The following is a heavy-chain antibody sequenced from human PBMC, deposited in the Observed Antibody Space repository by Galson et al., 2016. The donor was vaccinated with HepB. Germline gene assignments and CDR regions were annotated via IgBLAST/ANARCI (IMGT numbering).Heavy chain of an antibody. CDR3: ARDAKTIQTAFDI. V-gene: IGHV3-7*03. CDR1: GFSLSNYW. D-gene: IGHD5-18*01. CDR2: INQDGNDK. J-gene: IGHJ3*02. Sequence: SLRLSCAASGFSLSNYWTNWVRQAPGKGLEWVANINQDGNDKWYMDSVKGRFTISKDNSKNSLYLQMNSLRADDSAVYYCARDAKTIQTAFDIWGQGTRVTVSS.